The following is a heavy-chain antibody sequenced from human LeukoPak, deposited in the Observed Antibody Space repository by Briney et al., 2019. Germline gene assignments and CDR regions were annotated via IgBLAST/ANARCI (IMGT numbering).Heavy chain of an antibody. J-gene: IGHJ4*02. CDR2: IGKDGTSI. CDR1: GFPFSSYW. CDR3: ARASGGNSYFDD. D-gene: IGHD4-23*01. Sequence: GGSLRLSCAASGFPFSSYWMHWVRQAPGKGLVWVSHIGKDGTSISYADSVKGRFTISRDNAKNTLSLQMNSLRAEDTAIYFCARASGGNSYFDDWGQGTLVTVSS. V-gene: IGHV3-74*01.